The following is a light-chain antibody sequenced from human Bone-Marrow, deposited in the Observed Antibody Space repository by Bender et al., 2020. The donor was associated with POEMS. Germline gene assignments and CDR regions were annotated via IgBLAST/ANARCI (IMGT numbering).Light chain of an antibody. Sequence: QSALTQPPSASGSPGESVTIPCTGTSRDVGGFNYVSWYQQHPGKAPRLIIYEVSKRPSGVPGRFSGSKSANTASLTVSGHQADDEADYYCSSYAGSNNYVFGTGTKVTVL. CDR2: EVS. J-gene: IGLJ1*01. V-gene: IGLV2-8*01. CDR1: SRDVGGFNY. CDR3: SSYAGSNNYV.